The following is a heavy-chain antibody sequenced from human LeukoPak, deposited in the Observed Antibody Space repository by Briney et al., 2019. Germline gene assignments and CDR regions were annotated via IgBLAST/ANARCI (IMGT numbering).Heavy chain of an antibody. CDR3: ARWYYDILTGRNYFDY. Sequence: PSETLSLTCTVSGGSISSYYWSWIRQPPGKGLEWIGYIYYSGSTNYNPSLKSRVTISVDTSKNQFSLKLSSVTAADTAVYYCARWYYDILTGRNYFDYWGQGTLVTVSS. CDR1: GGSISSYY. CDR2: IYYSGST. V-gene: IGHV4-59*01. D-gene: IGHD3-9*01. J-gene: IGHJ4*02.